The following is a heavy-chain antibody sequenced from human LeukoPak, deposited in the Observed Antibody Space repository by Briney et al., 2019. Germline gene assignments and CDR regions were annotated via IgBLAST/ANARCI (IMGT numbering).Heavy chain of an antibody. CDR2: ISDIGSI. CDR3: ARIPITSSTSPHHGMDV. CDR1: GGSISSYY. D-gene: IGHD2-2*01. J-gene: IGHJ6*02. V-gene: IGHV4-59*12. Sequence: SETLSLTCTVSGGSISSYYWSWIRQPPGKGLEWIAYISDIGSINYNPSLKSRVTISVDTSKNQFSLKLSSVTAADTAVYYCARIPITSSTSPHHGMDVWGQGTTVTVSS.